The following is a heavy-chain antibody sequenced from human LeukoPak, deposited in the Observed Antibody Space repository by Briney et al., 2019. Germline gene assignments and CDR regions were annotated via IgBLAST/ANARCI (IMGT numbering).Heavy chain of an antibody. CDR1: GFILSDHY. CDR3: AKSNMYYYDSSGYTD. J-gene: IGHJ4*02. Sequence: GGSLRLSCATSGFILSDHYIDWFRQAPGKGLEWVGHSRNKASSYTTEYAASVKGRFTISRDNSKNTLYLQMNSLRAEDTAVYYCAKSNMYYYDSSGYTDWGQGTLVTVSS. D-gene: IGHD3-22*01. CDR2: SRNKASSYTT. V-gene: IGHV3-72*01.